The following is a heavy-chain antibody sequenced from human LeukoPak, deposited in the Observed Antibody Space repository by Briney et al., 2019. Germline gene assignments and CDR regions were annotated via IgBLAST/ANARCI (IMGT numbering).Heavy chain of an antibody. D-gene: IGHD3-3*01. Sequence: SETLSLTCAVYGGSFSGYYWSWIRQPPGKGLEWIGEINHSGSTNYNPSLKSRVTISVDTSKNQFSLKLSSVTAADTAVYYCAGTIFGVVKFSGAFDIWGQGTMVTVSS. J-gene: IGHJ3*02. V-gene: IGHV4-34*01. CDR3: AGTIFGVVKFSGAFDI. CDR2: INHSGST. CDR1: GGSFSGYY.